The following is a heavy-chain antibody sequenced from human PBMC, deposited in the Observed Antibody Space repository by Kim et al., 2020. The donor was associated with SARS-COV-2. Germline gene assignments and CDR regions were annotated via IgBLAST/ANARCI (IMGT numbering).Heavy chain of an antibody. CDR2: INAGNGNT. V-gene: IGHV1-3*01. D-gene: IGHD6-13*01. CDR3: ARAYSRSWRDIFDY. Sequence: ASVKVSCKASGYTFTSYAMHWVRQAPGQRLEWMGWINAGNGNTKYSQKFQGRVTITRDTSASTAYMELSSLRSEDTAVYYCARAYSRSWRDIFDYWGQGTLVTVSS. CDR1: GYTFTSYA. J-gene: IGHJ4*02.